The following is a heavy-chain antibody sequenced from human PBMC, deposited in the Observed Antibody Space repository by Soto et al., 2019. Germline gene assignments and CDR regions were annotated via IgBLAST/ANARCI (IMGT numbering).Heavy chain of an antibody. CDR3: ARAIAPEDYYYGMDV. J-gene: IGHJ6*02. Sequence: QVQLVESGGGVVQPAGCLRPSCAASGFTFSRYGMHWVRQAPGKGLEWVVVIWYDGSNKYSADSVKGRFTISRDNSKNTLYLQMNSLKAEVTAVYYCARAIAPEDYYYGMDVWGQGTTVTVSS. CDR2: IWYDGSNK. D-gene: IGHD2-2*01. CDR1: GFTFSRYG. V-gene: IGHV3-33*01.